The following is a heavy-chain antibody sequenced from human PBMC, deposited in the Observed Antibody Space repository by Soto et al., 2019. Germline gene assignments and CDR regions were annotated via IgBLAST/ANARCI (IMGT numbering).Heavy chain of an antibody. D-gene: IGHD5-12*01. CDR1: GYTFSSYD. J-gene: IGHJ5*02. CDR3: ARSVPSRDIVDP. CDR2: MNPNSGKT. Sequence: QVQLVQSGAEVKKPGASVKVSCKASGYTFSSYDINWVRQATGQGLEWMGWMNPNSGKTGYAQKFQGRATMTRNTSISTAYMELSSLRSEDTAVYYCARSVPSRDIVDPWGQGTLVTVSS. V-gene: IGHV1-8*01.